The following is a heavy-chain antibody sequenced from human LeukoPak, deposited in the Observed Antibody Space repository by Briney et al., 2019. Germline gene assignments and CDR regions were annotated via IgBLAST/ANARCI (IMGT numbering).Heavy chain of an antibody. CDR1: GYTFTSYY. J-gene: IGHJ1*01. Sequence: ASVKASCKASGYTFTSYYMHWVRQAPGQGLEWMGIINPSGGSTSYAQKFQGRVTMTTDTSTSTAYMELRSLRSDDTAVYYCATYYYDSSGYYPPQHWGQGTLVTVSS. D-gene: IGHD3-22*01. V-gene: IGHV1-46*01. CDR2: INPSGGST. CDR3: ATYYYDSSGYYPPQH.